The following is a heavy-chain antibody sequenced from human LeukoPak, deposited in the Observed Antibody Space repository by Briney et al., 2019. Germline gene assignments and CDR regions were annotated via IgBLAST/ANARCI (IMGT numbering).Heavy chain of an antibody. J-gene: IGHJ4*02. V-gene: IGHV1-69-2*01. D-gene: IGHD3-10*01. CDR3: ARFFGELFSDY. CDR1: GYTFTDYY. Sequence: ASVKVSCKVSGYTFTDYYMHWVQQAPGKGLEWMGLVDPEDGETIYAEKFQGRVTITADTSTDTAYMELSSLRSEDTAVYYCARFFGELFSDYWGQGTLVTVSS. CDR2: VDPEDGET.